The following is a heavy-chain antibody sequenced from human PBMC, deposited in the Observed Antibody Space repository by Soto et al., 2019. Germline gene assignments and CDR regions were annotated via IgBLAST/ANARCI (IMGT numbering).Heavy chain of an antibody. J-gene: IGHJ5*02. CDR3: ARDRAGSFDNWFDT. V-gene: IGHV4-59*01. Sequence: SETLSLTCTVSGGSITSYYLSWIRQHPGKGLEWIAYIYYSGSTNYNPSLKSRVTISADTSKNQFSLKLRSVTAADTAVYYCARDRAGSFDNWFDTWGQGTLVTVSS. CDR2: IYYSGST. CDR1: GGSITSYY. D-gene: IGHD3-9*01.